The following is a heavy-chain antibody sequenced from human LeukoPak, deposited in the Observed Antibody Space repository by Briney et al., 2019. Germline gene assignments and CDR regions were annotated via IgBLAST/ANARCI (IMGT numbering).Heavy chain of an antibody. CDR3: ARDKGTSYLSSFGY. D-gene: IGHD6-6*01. J-gene: IGHJ4*02. Sequence: PGGSLRLSCAASGFTVSRNYMSWVRQAPGKGLEWVSEIYSGGSTYYAASVKGRFTISRDNSKNTPYLQMNSLRAADTAVYYCARDKGTSYLSSFGYWGQGTLVTVSS. V-gene: IGHV3-53*05. CDR2: IYSGGST. CDR1: GFTVSRNY.